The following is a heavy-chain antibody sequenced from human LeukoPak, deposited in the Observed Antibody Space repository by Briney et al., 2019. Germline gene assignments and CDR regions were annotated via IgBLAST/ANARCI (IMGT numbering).Heavy chain of an antibody. Sequence: SETLSLTCTVSGGSISSYYWGWIRQPPGKGLEWIGSIYYSGSTYYNPSLKSRVTISVDTSKNQFSLKLSSVTAADTAVYYCARVRATEALDYWGQGTLVTVSS. CDR3: ARVRATEALDY. V-gene: IGHV4-39*07. D-gene: IGHD5-12*01. CDR1: GGSISSYY. CDR2: IYYSGST. J-gene: IGHJ4*02.